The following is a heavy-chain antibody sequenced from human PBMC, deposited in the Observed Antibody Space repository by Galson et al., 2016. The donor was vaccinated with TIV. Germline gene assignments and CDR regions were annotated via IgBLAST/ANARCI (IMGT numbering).Heavy chain of an antibody. CDR2: MNPNSGDT. D-gene: IGHD3-16*02. Sequence: QSGAEVKEPGESLKISCKASGYTFTSYDIVWVRQATGQGLEWMGWMNPNSGDTGYAQKFQGRITMTRSVSIRTAYMELSSLTPGDTAVYYCERIGYHDYVGGTYRDDYWGQGTLVTVSS. V-gene: IGHV1-8*01. CDR1: GYTFTSYD. CDR3: ERIGYHDYVGGTYRDDY. J-gene: IGHJ4*02.